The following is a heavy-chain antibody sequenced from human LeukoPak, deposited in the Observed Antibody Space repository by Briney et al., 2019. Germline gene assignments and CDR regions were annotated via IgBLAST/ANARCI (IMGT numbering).Heavy chain of an antibody. Sequence: GGSLRLSCAASGFTFSSYSMNWVRQAPGKGLEWVSSISSSSSYIYYADSVKGRFTISRDNAKISLYLQMNSLRAEDTAVYYCARVHSTSDRWGLPDYWGQGTLVTVSS. CDR2: ISSSSSYI. J-gene: IGHJ4*02. D-gene: IGHD1-26*01. CDR1: GFTFSSYS. V-gene: IGHV3-21*01. CDR3: ARVHSTSDRWGLPDY.